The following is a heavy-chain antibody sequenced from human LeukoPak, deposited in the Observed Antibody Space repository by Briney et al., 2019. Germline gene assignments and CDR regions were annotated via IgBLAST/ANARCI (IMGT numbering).Heavy chain of an antibody. D-gene: IGHD3-22*01. CDR3: ERDYSDSSDL. CDR2: INGDGSST. CDR1: GFTFSPYW. V-gene: IGHV3-74*01. Sequence: PGRSLRLSCAASGFTFSPYWMHWVRQVPGKGLMWVSRINGDGSSTNYADSVKGRFIISRDNAKSTLYLQVNSLRADDTAIYYCERDYSDSSDLWGQGTTVTVSS. J-gene: IGHJ6*02.